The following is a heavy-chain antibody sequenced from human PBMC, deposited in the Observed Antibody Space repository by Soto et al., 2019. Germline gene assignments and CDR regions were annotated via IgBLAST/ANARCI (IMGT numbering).Heavy chain of an antibody. Sequence: QVQLQESGPGLVKASETLSLTCSVSGGSISRYYWSWIRQPPGKGLEWIGYAYYSGDTGYNPSLKRRFTMAVDTSKNQVSLKLSAVTAADTAVYYCSRDRSTYGGGGTGEGTENWFDPWGQGALVTVSS. CDR3: SRDRSTYGGGGTGEGTENWFDP. D-gene: IGHD2-8*01. J-gene: IGHJ5*02. V-gene: IGHV4-59*01. CDR2: AYYSGDT. CDR1: GGSISRYY.